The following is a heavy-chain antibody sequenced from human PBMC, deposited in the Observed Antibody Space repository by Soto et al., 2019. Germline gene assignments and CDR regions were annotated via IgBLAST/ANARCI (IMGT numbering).Heavy chain of an antibody. V-gene: IGHV1-69*13. D-gene: IGHD6-13*01. CDR3: ARRLAAAGTISYYYGMDV. Sequence: SVKVSCKASGGTFSSYAIRWVRQAPGQGLEWMGGIIPIFGTANYAQKFQGRVTITADESTSTAYMELSSLRSEDTAVYYCARRLAAAGTISYYYGMDVWGQGTTVTVSS. CDR2: IIPIFGTA. CDR1: GGTFSSYA. J-gene: IGHJ6*02.